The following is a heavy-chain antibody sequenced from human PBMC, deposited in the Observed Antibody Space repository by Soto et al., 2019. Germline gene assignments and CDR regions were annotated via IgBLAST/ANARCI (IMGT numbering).Heavy chain of an antibody. Sequence: QVQLVQSGAEVKKPGASVKVSCKASGYTFTSYDINWVRQATGQGLEWMGWMNPNSGNTGYAQKFQGRVTMPRNTSLSTAYMELSSLRSEDTAVYYCARGINYYDSGDDAFDIWGQGTMVTVSS. CDR3: ARGINYYDSGDDAFDI. V-gene: IGHV1-8*01. CDR1: GYTFTSYD. J-gene: IGHJ3*02. CDR2: MNPNSGNT. D-gene: IGHD3-10*01.